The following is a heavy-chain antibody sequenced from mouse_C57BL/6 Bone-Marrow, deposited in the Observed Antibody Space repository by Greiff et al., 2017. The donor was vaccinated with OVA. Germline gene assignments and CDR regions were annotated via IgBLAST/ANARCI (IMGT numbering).Heavy chain of an antibody. Sequence: QVQLQQSGAELVRPGASVTLSCKASGYTFTDYEMHWVKQTPVHGLEWIGAIDPETGGTAHNQKFKGKAILTADKSSSTAYMALRSLTSEDSAVYYCTIGAYYYGSSYWYFDVWGTGTTVTVSS. CDR3: TIGAYYYGSSYWYFDV. CDR1: GYTFTDYE. CDR2: IDPETGGT. J-gene: IGHJ1*03. D-gene: IGHD1-1*01. V-gene: IGHV1-15*01.